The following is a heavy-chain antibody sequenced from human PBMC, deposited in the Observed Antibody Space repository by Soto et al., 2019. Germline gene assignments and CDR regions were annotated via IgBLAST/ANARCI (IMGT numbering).Heavy chain of an antibody. J-gene: IGHJ4*02. CDR2: INAGNGNT. CDR3: ARSLTGTTPKETDFDY. Sequence: ASVKVSCKASGYTFTSYAMHWVRQAPGQRLEWMGWINAGNGNTKYSQKFQGRVTITRDTSASTAYMELSSLRSEDTAVYYCARSLTGTTPKETDFDYWGQGTLVTVSS. CDR1: GYTFTSYA. V-gene: IGHV1-3*01. D-gene: IGHD1-7*01.